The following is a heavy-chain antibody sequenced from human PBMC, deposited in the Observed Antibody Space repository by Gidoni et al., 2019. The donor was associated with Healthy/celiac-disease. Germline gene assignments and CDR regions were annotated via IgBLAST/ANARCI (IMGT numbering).Heavy chain of an antibody. V-gene: IGHV3-21*01. CDR3: ARPPTATKEEEPGGV. J-gene: IGHJ6*02. Sequence: EVQLVESGGGLVKPGGSLRLSCAASGFTFSSYSMNWVRQAPGKGLEWVSSISSSSSYIYYADSVKGRFTISRDNAKNSLYLQMNSLRAEDTAVYYCARPPTATKEEEPGGVWGQGTTVTVSS. D-gene: IGHD1-26*01. CDR1: GFTFSSYS. CDR2: ISSSSSYI.